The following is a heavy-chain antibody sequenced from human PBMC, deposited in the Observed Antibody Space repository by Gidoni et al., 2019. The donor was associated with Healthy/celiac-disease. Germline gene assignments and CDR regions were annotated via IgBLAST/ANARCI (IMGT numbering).Heavy chain of an antibody. J-gene: IGHJ6*02. CDR3: ARAAIYYYGMDV. CDR2: IWYDGSNK. CDR1: GFTFSSYG. Sequence: QLQLVESGGGVVQPGRSLRLSFAASGFTFSSYGMHWVRQAPGKGLEWVAVIWYDGSNKYYADSVKGRFTISRDNSKNTLYLQMNSLRAEDTAVYYCARAAIYYYGMDVWGQGTTVTVSS. V-gene: IGHV3-33*01.